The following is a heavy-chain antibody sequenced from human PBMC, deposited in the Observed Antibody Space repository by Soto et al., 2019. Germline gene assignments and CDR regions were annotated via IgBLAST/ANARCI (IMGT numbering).Heavy chain of an antibody. CDR2: IYYSGST. V-gene: IGHV4-31*03. CDR3: ARSPSTMYYFDY. J-gene: IGHJ4*02. Sequence: TLSLTCTVSGGSISSGGYYWSWIRQHPGKGLEWIGYIYYSGSTYYNPSLKSRVTISVDTSKNQFSLKLSSVTAADTAVYYCARSPSTMYYFDYWGQGTLVTVSS. D-gene: IGHD2-2*01. CDR1: GGSISSGGYY.